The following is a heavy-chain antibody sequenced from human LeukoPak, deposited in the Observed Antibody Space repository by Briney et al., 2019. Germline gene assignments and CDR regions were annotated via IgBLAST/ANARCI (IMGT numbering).Heavy chain of an antibody. CDR3: ARGGVGTVTGVDY. J-gene: IGHJ4*02. CDR2: INHSGST. Sequence: PSETLSLTCAVYGGSFSGYYWSWIRQPPGEGLEWIGEINHSGSTNYNPSLKSRVTISVDTSKNQFSLKLSSVTAADTAVYYCARGGVGTVTGVDYWGQGTLVTVSS. CDR1: GGSFSGYY. D-gene: IGHD4-17*01. V-gene: IGHV4-34*01.